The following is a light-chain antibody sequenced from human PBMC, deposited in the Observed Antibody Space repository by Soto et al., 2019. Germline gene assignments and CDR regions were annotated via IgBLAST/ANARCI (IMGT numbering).Light chain of an antibody. CDR1: SSDVGGYNF. V-gene: IGLV2-11*01. Sequence: QSVLPQPRSVSGSPRQSVTISCTGTSSDVGGYNFVSWYQHHPGKAPKLMIYDVTKRPSGVPDRFSGSKSGNTASLTISGLQAEDEADYYCCSYAGSNTFAFGTGTKLTVL. CDR3: CSYAGSNTFA. CDR2: DVT. J-gene: IGLJ1*01.